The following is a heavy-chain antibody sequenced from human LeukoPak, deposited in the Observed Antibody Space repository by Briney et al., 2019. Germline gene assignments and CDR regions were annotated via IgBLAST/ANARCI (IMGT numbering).Heavy chain of an antibody. CDR1: GFTFSSYW. CDR2: IKQDGSEK. CDR3: AGSVYCSSTSCARFDP. J-gene: IGHJ5*02. Sequence: GGSLRLSCAASGFTFSSYWMSWVRQAPGKGLEWVANIKQDGSEKYYVDSVKGRFTTSRDNAKNSLYLQMNSLRAEDTAVYYCAGSVYCSSTSCARFDPWGQGTLVTVSS. D-gene: IGHD2-2*01. V-gene: IGHV3-7*01.